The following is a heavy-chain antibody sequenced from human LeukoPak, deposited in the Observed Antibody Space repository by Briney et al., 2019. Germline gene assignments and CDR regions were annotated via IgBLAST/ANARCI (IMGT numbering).Heavy chain of an antibody. Sequence: ASVKVSCKASGYTFTGYYIHLVRQAPGQGLEWMGWIYPYSGDTNYAQNLQGRVTMTRDTFISTAYLELSSLKSDDTAVYYCARDRNSGSSLDIWGQGTMLTVSS. CDR2: IYPYSGDT. D-gene: IGHD6-6*01. CDR3: ARDRNSGSSLDI. V-gene: IGHV1-2*02. CDR1: GYTFTGYY. J-gene: IGHJ3*02.